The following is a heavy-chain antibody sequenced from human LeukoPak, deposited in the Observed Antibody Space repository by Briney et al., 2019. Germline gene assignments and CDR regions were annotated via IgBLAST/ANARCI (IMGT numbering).Heavy chain of an antibody. CDR2: IRAKVDGGTV. J-gene: IGHJ2*01. D-gene: IGHD1-1*01. CDR1: GLSLSNAW. CDR3: TTLGGDNWFDWYFDL. Sequence: VGSLRLSCAASGLSLSNAWMSWVRQVPGKGLEWLGRIRAKVDGGTVDYAAPVKGRFTISRDESENTLYLHLTSLKIEDAAVYYCTTLGGDNWFDWYFDLWGRGTLVTVSS. V-gene: IGHV3-15*01.